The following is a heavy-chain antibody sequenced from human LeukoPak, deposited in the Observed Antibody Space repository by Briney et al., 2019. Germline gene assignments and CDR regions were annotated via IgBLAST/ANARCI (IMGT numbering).Heavy chain of an antibody. CDR1: RYIFTSYW. J-gene: IGHJ4*02. CDR2: IYPGDSDT. Sequence: GESLKISCKGSRYIFTSYWIGWVRQMPGKGLEWMGIIYPGDSDTRYSPSFHGQVTISVDKSISTAYLQWSSLRAEDTAVYYCAKDREGLSSGYDLEYFDYWGQGTLVTVSS. CDR3: AKDREGLSSGYDLEYFDY. V-gene: IGHV5-51*01. D-gene: IGHD5-12*01.